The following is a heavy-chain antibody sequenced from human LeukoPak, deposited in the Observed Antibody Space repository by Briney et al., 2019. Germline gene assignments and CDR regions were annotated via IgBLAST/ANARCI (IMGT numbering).Heavy chain of an antibody. Sequence: SVKVSCKASGGTFSSYAISWVRQAPGQGLEWMGGIIPIFGTANYAQKFQGRVTITADESTSTAYMELSSLRSEDTAVYYCARPGIAAAGAHDAFDIWGQGTMVTVSS. V-gene: IGHV1-69*13. J-gene: IGHJ3*02. D-gene: IGHD6-13*01. CDR2: IIPIFGTA. CDR1: GGTFSSYA. CDR3: ARPGIAAAGAHDAFDI.